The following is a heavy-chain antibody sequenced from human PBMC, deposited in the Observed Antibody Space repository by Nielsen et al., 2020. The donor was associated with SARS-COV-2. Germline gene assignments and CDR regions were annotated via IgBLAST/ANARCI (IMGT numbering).Heavy chain of an antibody. J-gene: IGHJ4*02. CDR2: ISYDGSNK. CDR3: AKDPLRLRFLEWIAV. D-gene: IGHD3-3*01. Sequence: GESLKISCAASGFTFSSYAMHWVRQAPGKGLEWVAVISYDGSNKYYADSVKGRFTISRDNSKNTLYLQMNSLRAEDTAVYYCAKDPLRLRFLEWIAVWGQGTLVTVSS. V-gene: IGHV3-30-3*01. CDR1: GFTFSSYA.